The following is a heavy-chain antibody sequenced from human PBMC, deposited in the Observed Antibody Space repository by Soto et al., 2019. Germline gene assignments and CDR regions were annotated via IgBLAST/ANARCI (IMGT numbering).Heavy chain of an antibody. CDR1: GDSVCSATYY. J-gene: IGHJ5*02. CDR2: IYFSWST. Sequence: EALSLTCPVSGDSVCSATYYRRWIRQPPGKALEWIGSIYFSWSTNYNPSLMSRVIMSVDTSKNQFSLKLSSVTAAATAVYYCARDWGTPKKHNWLDPWGQGTQVTVYS. D-gene: IGHD1-7*01. CDR3: ARDWGTPKKHNWLDP. V-gene: IGHV4-61*01.